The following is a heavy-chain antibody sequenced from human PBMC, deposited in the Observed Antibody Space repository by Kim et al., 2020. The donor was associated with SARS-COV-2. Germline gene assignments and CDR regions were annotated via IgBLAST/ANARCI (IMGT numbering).Heavy chain of an antibody. J-gene: IGHJ4*02. D-gene: IGHD5-12*01. CDR3: ARDPSPRYSFASTGDDY. CDR1: GFAFSRHA. CDR2: ISISGGST. V-gene: IGHV3-23*01. Sequence: GGSLRLSCAASGFAFSRHAMSWVRQAPEKGLEWVSSISISGGSTYYADSVKGRFTISRDNSKNTLYLQMNTLRVEDTAVYYCARDPSPRYSFASTGDDYWGVGTLVPVS.